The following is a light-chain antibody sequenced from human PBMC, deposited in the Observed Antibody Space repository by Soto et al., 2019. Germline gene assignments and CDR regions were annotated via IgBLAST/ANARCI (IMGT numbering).Light chain of an antibody. Sequence: QSLLTQPPSVSAAPGQKVTISCSGSSSNIKSQYVSWYQQLPGTAPKRLIYDNNKRPSGIPDRFSGSKSGTSATLGITGLQTGDEADYYCGTWDSSLSDVVFGGGTKVTV. J-gene: IGLJ3*02. CDR1: SSNIKSQY. CDR3: GTWDSSLSDVV. CDR2: DNN. V-gene: IGLV1-51*01.